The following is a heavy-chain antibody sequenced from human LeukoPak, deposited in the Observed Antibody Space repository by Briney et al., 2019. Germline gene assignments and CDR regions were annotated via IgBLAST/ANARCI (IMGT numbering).Heavy chain of an antibody. D-gene: IGHD1-1*01. J-gene: IGHJ3*02. CDR3: ARTRHVGALAFDI. Sequence: GGSLRLSCAASGFTFDDYAMHWVRHAPGKGLEWVSGISWNSGSIGYADSVKGRFTISRDNAKNSLYLQMNSLRAEDTALYYCARTRHVGALAFDIWGQGTMVTVSS. CDR1: GFTFDDYA. V-gene: IGHV3-9*01. CDR2: ISWNSGSI.